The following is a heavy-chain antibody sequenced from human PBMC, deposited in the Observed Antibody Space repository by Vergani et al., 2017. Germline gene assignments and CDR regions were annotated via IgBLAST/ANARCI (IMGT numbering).Heavy chain of an antibody. CDR2: VNPEGTNT. J-gene: IGHJ4*02. D-gene: IGHD1-26*01. V-gene: IGHV3-74*01. Sequence: EVQLVESGGGLVQPGGSLRLSCAASGFTFSRHWMHWVRQAPGKGLVWVSRVNPEGTNTPYADSVKGRFTISRDNSKNTLYLQMNSLRAEDTAVYYCAKDRRIVGALRYFDYWGQGTLVTVSS. CDR1: GFTFSRHW. CDR3: AKDRRIVGALRYFDY.